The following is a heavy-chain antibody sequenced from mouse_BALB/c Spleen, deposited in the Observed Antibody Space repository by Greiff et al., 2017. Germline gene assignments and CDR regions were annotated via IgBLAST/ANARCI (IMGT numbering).Heavy chain of an antibody. V-gene: IGHV3-6*02. D-gene: IGHD2-3*01. CDR1: GYSITSGYY. CDR3: ARGGGYSAWFAY. CDR2: ISYDGSN. J-gene: IGHJ3*01. Sequence: EVKLQESGPGLVKPSQSLSLTCSVTGYSITSGYYWNWIRQFPGNKLEWMGYISYDGSNNYNPSLKNRISITRDTSKNQFFLKLNSVTTEDTATYYCARGGGYSAWFAYWGQGTLVTVSA.